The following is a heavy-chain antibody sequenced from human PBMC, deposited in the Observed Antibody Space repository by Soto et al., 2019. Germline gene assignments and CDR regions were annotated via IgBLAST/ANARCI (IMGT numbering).Heavy chain of an antibody. D-gene: IGHD3-10*01. CDR2: IWYDGSNK. CDR3: ARDRNYYGSGSWVTDY. CDR1: GFTFSSYG. Sequence: QVQLVESGGGVVQPGRSLRLSCAASGFTFSSYGMHWVRQAPGKGLEWVAVIWYDGSNKYYADSVKSRFTISRDNSKNTLYLQMNSLRAEDTAVYYCARDRNYYGSGSWVTDYWGQGTLVTVSS. J-gene: IGHJ4*02. V-gene: IGHV3-33*01.